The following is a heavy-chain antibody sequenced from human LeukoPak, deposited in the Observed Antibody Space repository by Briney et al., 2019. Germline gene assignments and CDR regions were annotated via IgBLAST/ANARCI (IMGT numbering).Heavy chain of an antibody. D-gene: IGHD3-16*01. CDR2: ISWNSGII. CDR3: AKDIVAYSYYYGVDV. J-gene: IGHJ6*02. Sequence: GRSLRLSCAASGFTFYNYAMHWVRQAPGKGLEWVSGISWNSGIIAYADSVKGRFTISRDNAKNSLYLQMNSLRTEDTALYYCAKDIVAYSYYYGVDVWGQGTTVTVSS. V-gene: IGHV3-9*01. CDR1: GFTFYNYA.